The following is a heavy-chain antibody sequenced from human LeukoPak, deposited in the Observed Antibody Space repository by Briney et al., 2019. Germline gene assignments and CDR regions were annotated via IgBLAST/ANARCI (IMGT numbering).Heavy chain of an antibody. Sequence: ASVKVSCKASGYTFTSYGISWVRQAPGQGLEWMGWINPNSGGTNYARKFQGRVTMTRDTSISTAYMELSGLASDDTAVYYCAKGWARLFDYWGQGTLVTVSS. CDR1: GYTFTSYG. J-gene: IGHJ4*02. D-gene: IGHD5-24*01. CDR2: INPNSGGT. CDR3: AKGWARLFDY. V-gene: IGHV1-2*02.